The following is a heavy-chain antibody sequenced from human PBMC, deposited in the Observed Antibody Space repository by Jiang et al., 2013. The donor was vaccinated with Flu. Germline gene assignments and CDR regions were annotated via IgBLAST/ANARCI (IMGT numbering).Heavy chain of an antibody. Sequence: GYTFTGYYIHWVRQAPGQGLEWMGWIDPKSGATNYARNFQGRVTMARDTSISTAFLELKTLSSDDTAVFFCARLSNWCNYWGQGTLVTVSS. V-gene: IGHV1-2*02. CDR2: IDPKSGAT. J-gene: IGHJ4*02. D-gene: IGHD6-13*01. CDR1: GYTFTGYY. CDR3: ARLSNWCNY.